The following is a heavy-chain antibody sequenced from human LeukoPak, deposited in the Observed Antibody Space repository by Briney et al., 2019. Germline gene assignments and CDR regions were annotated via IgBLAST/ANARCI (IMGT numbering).Heavy chain of an antibody. CDR2: ISGSGGST. CDR3: AKAPRMTTVTGDYFDY. CDR1: GFTFSNYV. Sequence: GRSLRLSCAASGFTFSNYVMTWVRQAPGKELEWVSAISGSGGSTYYADSVKGRFTISRDNSKNTVYLQMNSLRAEDTAVYYCAKAPRMTTVTGDYFDYWGQGTLVTVSS. D-gene: IGHD4-17*01. V-gene: IGHV3-23*01. J-gene: IGHJ4*02.